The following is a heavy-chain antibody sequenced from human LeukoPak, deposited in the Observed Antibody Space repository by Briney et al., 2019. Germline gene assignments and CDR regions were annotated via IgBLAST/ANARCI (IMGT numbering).Heavy chain of an antibody. CDR2: INPNSGGT. CDR3: AGVLEGYCSSTSCYIFDY. Sequence: ASVKVSCKASGYTFTGSYMHWVRQAPGQGLEWMGWINPNSGGTNYAQKFQGRVTMTRDTYISTAYMELSRLRSDDTAVYYCAGVLEGYCSSTSCYIFDYWGQGTLVTVSS. V-gene: IGHV1-2*02. CDR1: GYTFTGSY. D-gene: IGHD2-2*01. J-gene: IGHJ4*02.